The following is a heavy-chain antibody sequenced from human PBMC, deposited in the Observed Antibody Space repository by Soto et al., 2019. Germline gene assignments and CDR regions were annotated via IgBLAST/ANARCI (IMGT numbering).Heavy chain of an antibody. J-gene: IGHJ6*02. CDR1: GLIFSSYA. D-gene: IGHD3-9*01. Sequence: QVQLVQSGAEVKKPGSSVKVSCKASGLIFSSYAISWVRQAPGQGLEWVGGILPIFGTTNYAQRFKGRVTMTADTATTTTDLDLSSRRAEDTAVYFCGRGANYEISTGKGYYCPGMDVGGQGTTVTVSS. CDR3: GRGANYEISTGKGYYCPGMDV. CDR2: ILPIFGTT. V-gene: IGHV1-69*06.